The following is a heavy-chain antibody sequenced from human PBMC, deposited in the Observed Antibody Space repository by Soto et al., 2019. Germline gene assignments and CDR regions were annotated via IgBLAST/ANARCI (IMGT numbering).Heavy chain of an antibody. CDR1: GGSISSYY. Sequence: QVQLQESGPGLVKPSETLSLTCTVSGGSISSYYWSWIRQSPGKGLEWIGDIYNSGSTNYNPSLKSRVTISVDTSKNQFSLKLRSVTAADPAVYYCAREGRELELPDSDFYYCYLDVWGKGTTVTVSS. V-gene: IGHV4-59*01. D-gene: IGHD1-7*01. J-gene: IGHJ6*03. CDR2: IYNSGST. CDR3: AREGRELELPDSDFYYCYLDV.